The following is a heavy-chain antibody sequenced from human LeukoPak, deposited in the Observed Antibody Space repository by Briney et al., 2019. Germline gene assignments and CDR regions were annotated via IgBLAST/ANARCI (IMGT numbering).Heavy chain of an antibody. CDR1: GGSFSGYY. Sequence: SETLSLTCAVYGGSFSGYYWSWIRQPPGKGLEWIGEINHSGSTNYNPFLKSRVTISVDTSKNQFSLKLSSVTAADTAVYYCARDYYDSSGYHSVSFDYWGQGTLVTVSS. J-gene: IGHJ4*02. CDR3: ARDYYDSSGYHSVSFDY. V-gene: IGHV4-34*01. CDR2: INHSGST. D-gene: IGHD3-22*01.